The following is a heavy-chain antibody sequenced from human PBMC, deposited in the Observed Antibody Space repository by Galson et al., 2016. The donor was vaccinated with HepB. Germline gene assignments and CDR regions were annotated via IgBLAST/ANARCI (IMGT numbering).Heavy chain of an antibody. CDR2: FDPQDSQT. J-gene: IGHJ3*02. Sequence: SVKVSCKVSGYTLSELAIHWLRQAPGKGLEWLGGFDPQDSQTKFPQTFQGRVTFTADESSNTAYMELSSLKSEDTAMYYCAAAPWSTTAAPHDAFDIWGLGTVVIVSS. D-gene: IGHD4-11*01. CDR1: GYTLSELA. CDR3: AAAPWSTTAAPHDAFDI. V-gene: IGHV1-24*01.